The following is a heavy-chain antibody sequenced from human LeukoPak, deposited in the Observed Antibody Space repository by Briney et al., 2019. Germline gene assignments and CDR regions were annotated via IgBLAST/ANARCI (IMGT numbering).Heavy chain of an antibody. D-gene: IGHD4-17*01. J-gene: IGHJ6*02. CDR1: GFTFSDYY. CDR2: ISSSSSYT. CDR3: ARLYGDYYYYGMDV. V-gene: IGHV3-11*03. Sequence: GGSLRLSCAASGFTFSDYYMSWIRQAPGKGLEWVSYISSSSSYTNYADSVKGRFTISRDNAKNSLYLQMNSLRAEDTAVYYCARLYGDYYYYGMDVWGQGTTVTVPS.